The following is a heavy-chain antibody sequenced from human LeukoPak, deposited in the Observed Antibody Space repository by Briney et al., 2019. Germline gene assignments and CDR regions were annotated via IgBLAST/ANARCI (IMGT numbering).Heavy chain of an antibody. D-gene: IGHD2-2*01. V-gene: IGHV3-9*01. CDR2: ISWNSGSI. CDR1: GFTFDDYA. CDR3: AKDRGCSSTSCHPQYYYGMDV. Sequence: PGRSLRLSCAASGFTFDDYAMHWVRQAPGKGLEWVSGISWNSGSIGYADSVKGRFTISRDNAKNSLYLQMNSLRAEDTALYYCAKDRGCSSTSCHPQYYYGMDVWGQGTTVTVSS. J-gene: IGHJ6*02.